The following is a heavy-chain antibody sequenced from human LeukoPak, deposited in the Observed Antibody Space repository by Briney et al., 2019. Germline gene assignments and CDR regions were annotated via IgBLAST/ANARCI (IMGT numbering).Heavy chain of an antibody. Sequence: SETLSLTCTVSGGSISSYYWSWIRQPAGKGLEWIGRIYTSGSTNYNPSLKSRVTISVDKSKNQFSLKLSSVTAADTAVYYCARVECSGFYYFGYWGQGTLVTVSS. D-gene: IGHD6-19*01. CDR3: ARVECSGFYYFGY. V-gene: IGHV4-4*07. J-gene: IGHJ4*02. CDR1: GGSISSYY. CDR2: IYTSGST.